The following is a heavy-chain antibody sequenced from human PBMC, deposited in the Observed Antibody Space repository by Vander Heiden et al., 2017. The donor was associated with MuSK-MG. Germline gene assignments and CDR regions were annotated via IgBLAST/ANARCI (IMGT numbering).Heavy chain of an antibody. CDR1: GGSFSGYY. CDR3: AFYWTEVIAGAGTPDAFDI. J-gene: IGHJ3*02. D-gene: IGHD6-19*01. V-gene: IGHV4-34*01. Sequence: QVQLQQWGAGLLKPSETLSLTCAVSGGSFSGYYWSWIRQPPGKGLEWIGEINHSGSTNYNPSLKRRVTISVDTSKNQFSLKLSSVTAADTAVYYCAFYWTEVIAGAGTPDAFDIWGQGTMVTVSS. CDR2: INHSGST.